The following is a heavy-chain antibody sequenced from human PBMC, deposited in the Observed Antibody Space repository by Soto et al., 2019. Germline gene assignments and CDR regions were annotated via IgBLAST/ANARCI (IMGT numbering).Heavy chain of an antibody. CDR1: GGSISSGDYY. CDR3: ARDKAGGRWFDP. Sequence: LTCTVSGGSISSGDYYWSWIRQPPGKGLEWIGYIYYSGSTYYNPSLKSRVTISVDTSKNQFSLKLSSVTAADTAVYYCARDKAGGRWFDPWGQGTLVTVYS. CDR2: IYYSGST. D-gene: IGHD6-19*01. J-gene: IGHJ5*02. V-gene: IGHV4-30-4*01.